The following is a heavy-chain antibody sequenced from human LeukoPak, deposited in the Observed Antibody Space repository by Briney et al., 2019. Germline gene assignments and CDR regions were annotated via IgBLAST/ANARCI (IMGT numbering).Heavy chain of an antibody. Sequence: SETLSLTCTVSGCSISSSSYYWGWIRQPPGKGLEWIGSIYYSGSTYYNPSLKSRVTISVDTSKNQFSLKLSSVTAADTAVYYCARGLRSGFDYWGQGTLVTVSS. V-gene: IGHV4-39*07. CDR3: ARGLRSGFDY. D-gene: IGHD3-3*01. CDR1: GCSISSSSYY. J-gene: IGHJ4*02. CDR2: IYYSGST.